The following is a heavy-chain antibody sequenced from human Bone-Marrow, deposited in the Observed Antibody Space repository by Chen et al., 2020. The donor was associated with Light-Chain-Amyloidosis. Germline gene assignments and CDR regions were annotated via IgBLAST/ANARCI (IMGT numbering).Heavy chain of an antibody. CDR2: IYRSGSS. J-gene: IGHJ4*02. CDR3: ARRRDGYNFDY. V-gene: IGHV4-31*03. D-gene: IGHD5-12*01. Sequence: QVQLQESGPGLVKPSQTLSLNCTVSGDFITTMNQYWSWIRQRPGKGLEWMGYIYRSGSSYSNPSLKTRLSLSVDSTKNQFSLHLNSVTASDTAMYYCARRRDGYNFDYWGQGTLVTVSS. CDR1: GDFITTMNQY.